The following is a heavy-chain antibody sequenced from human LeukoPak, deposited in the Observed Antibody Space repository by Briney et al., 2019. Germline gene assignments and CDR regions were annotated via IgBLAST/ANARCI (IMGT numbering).Heavy chain of an antibody. V-gene: IGHV3-48*04. CDR2: ISSSSSTI. D-gene: IGHD1-26*01. Sequence: GGSLRLSCAASGFTLSSHSMNWVRQAPGKGLEWVSYISSSSSTIYYADSVKGRFTISRDNAKNSLYLQMNSLRAEDTAVYYCARAPFGVYSGSHWDYWGQGTLVTVSS. CDR1: GFTLSSHS. J-gene: IGHJ4*02. CDR3: ARAPFGVYSGSHWDY.